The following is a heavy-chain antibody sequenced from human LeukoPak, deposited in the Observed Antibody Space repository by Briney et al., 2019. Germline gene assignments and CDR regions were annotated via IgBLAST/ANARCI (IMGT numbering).Heavy chain of an antibody. CDR2: IYTSGST. Sequence: SETLSLTCTVSGGSISSGSYYWSWIRQPAGKGLEWIGRIYTSGSTNYNPSLKSRVTISVDTSKNQFSLKLSSVTAADTAVYYCARPTTNWGAVGAFDIWGQGTMVTVSS. CDR1: GGSISSGSYY. CDR3: ARPTTNWGAVGAFDI. J-gene: IGHJ3*02. D-gene: IGHD7-27*01. V-gene: IGHV4-61*02.